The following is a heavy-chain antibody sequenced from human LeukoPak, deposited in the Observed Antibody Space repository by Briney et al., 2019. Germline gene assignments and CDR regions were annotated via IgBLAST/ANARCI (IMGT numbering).Heavy chain of an antibody. D-gene: IGHD1-7*01. V-gene: IGHV1-8*03. CDR3: ARGDDWNYARFDY. J-gene: IGHJ4*02. Sequence: GASVKVSCKASGYTFTSYDTNWVRQATGQGLEWMGWMNPNSGNTGYAQKFQGRVTITRNTSISTAYMELSSLRSEDTAVYYCARGDDWNYARFDYWGQGTLVTVSS. CDR1: GYTFTSYD. CDR2: MNPNSGNT.